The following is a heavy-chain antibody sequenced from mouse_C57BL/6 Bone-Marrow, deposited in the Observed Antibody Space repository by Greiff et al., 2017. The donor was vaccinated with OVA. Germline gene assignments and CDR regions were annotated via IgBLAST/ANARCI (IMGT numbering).Heavy chain of an antibody. CDR3: VRDYGSSSGYAMDY. CDR2: IRSKSSNYAT. V-gene: IGHV10-3*01. CDR1: GFTFNPYA. J-gene: IGHJ4*01. D-gene: IGHD1-1*01. Sequence: EVQVVESGGGLVQPKGSLKLSCAASGFTFNPYAMHWVRQAPGKGLEWVARIRSKSSNYATYYADSVKDRFTISRDDSQSMLYLQMNNLKTEDTAMYYCVRDYGSSSGYAMDYWGQGTSVTVSS.